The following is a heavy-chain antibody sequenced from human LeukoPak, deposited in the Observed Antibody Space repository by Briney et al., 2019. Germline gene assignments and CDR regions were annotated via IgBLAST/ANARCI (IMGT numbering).Heavy chain of an antibody. CDR2: MNPNSGNT. CDR3: ARRNFDYMDV. CDR1: GYTFTGYY. Sequence: ASVKVSCKASGYTFTGYYMHWVRQAPGQGLEWMGWMNPNSGNTGYAQKFQGRVTMTRNTSISTVYMELSSLRSEDTAVYYCARRNFDYMDVWGKGPRSPSP. V-gene: IGHV1-8*02. D-gene: IGHD3-9*01. J-gene: IGHJ6*03.